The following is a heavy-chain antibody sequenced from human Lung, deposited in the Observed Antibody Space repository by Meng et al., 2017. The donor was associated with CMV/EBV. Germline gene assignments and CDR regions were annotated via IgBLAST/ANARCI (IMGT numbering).Heavy chain of an antibody. D-gene: IGHD6-6*01. J-gene: IGHJ4*02. Sequence: ASAFTFGNYAMSWVRQAPGKGLEWVSAISGSGGSTYFADSVKGRFTISRDNSKNTLYLQMNSLRAEDTAVYYCAKNAKLSSGYFDYWGQGTLGTVSS. V-gene: IGHV3-23*01. CDR1: AFTFGNYA. CDR3: AKNAKLSSGYFDY. CDR2: ISGSGGST.